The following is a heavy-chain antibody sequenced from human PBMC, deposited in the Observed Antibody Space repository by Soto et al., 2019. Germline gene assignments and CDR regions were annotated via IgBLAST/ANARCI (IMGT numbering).Heavy chain of an antibody. J-gene: IGHJ6*02. CDR3: ARILHSSSWYYAGVDV. CDR2: IFSNDEK. Sequence: QSGPTLVNPTETLTLTCTVSGFSLSNARMGVSWIRQPPGKALEWLAHIFSNDEKSYSTSLKSRLTISKDTSKSQVVLTMTNMDPVDTATYYCARILHSSSWYYAGVDVWGQGTPVTVSS. CDR1: GFSLSNARMG. D-gene: IGHD6-13*01. V-gene: IGHV2-26*01.